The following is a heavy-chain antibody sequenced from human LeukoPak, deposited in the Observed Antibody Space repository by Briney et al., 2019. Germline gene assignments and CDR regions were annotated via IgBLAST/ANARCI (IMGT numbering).Heavy chain of an antibody. CDR1: GGTFSSYA. CDR2: IIPIFGTA. Sequence: ASVKVSCKASGGTFSSYAISWVRPAPGQGLEWMGGIIPIFGTANYAQKFQGRVTITADESTSTAYMELSSLRSEDTAVYYCARGGDVDTAMVLTPPAFWGQGTLVTVSS. D-gene: IGHD5-18*01. V-gene: IGHV1-69*13. CDR3: ARGGDVDTAMVLTPPAF. J-gene: IGHJ4*02.